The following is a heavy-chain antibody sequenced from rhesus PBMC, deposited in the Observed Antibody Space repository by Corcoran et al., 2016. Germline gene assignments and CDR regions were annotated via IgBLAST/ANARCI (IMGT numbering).Heavy chain of an antibody. CDR2: ITYGGST. CDR1: GGSISSGYYY. J-gene: IGHJ3*01. CDR3: ARDQDSSGWSGAFDF. Sequence: QVQLQESGPGLVKPSETLSLTCAVSGGSISSGYYYWSWIRQPPGKGLEWIGYITYGGSTSYNPAPKSRVTISRDTSKNQLSLKLGSVTAADTAVYYCARDQDSSGWSGAFDFWGQGLRVTVSS. V-gene: IGHV4-122*02. D-gene: IGHD6S26*01.